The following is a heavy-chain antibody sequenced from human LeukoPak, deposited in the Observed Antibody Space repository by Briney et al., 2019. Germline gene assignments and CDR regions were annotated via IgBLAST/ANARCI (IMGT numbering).Heavy chain of an antibody. D-gene: IGHD5-18*01. CDR3: AGGDTAMGPPGYYFDY. CDR1: GGSISSYY. J-gene: IGHJ4*02. CDR2: IYYSGST. V-gene: IGHV4-59*01. Sequence: PSETLSLTCTVSGGSISSYYWSWIRQPPGKGLEWIGYIYYSGSTNYNPSLKSRVTISVDTSKNQFSLKLSSVTAADTAVYYCAGGDTAMGPPGYYFDYWGRGTLVTVSS.